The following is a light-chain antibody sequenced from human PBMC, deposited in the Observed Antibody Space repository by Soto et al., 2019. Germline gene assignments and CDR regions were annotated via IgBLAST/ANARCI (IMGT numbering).Light chain of an antibody. J-gene: IGKJ5*01. CDR2: AAS. Sequence: DILMTQSPSSLSASVGDRVTITCRASQSMNSYLNWYQQKLGKATKLLIYAASSLQSGVPSRFSGSGSGTDFTLTIRSLKPEDFATYYCQQNYISVTFGQGTRLEIK. CDR3: QQNYISVT. CDR1: QSMNSY. V-gene: IGKV1-39*01.